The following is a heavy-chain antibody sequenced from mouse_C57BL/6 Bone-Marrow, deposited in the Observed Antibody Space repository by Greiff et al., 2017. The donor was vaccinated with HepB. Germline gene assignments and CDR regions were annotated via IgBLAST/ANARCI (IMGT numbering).Heavy chain of an antibody. V-gene: IGHV12-3*01. D-gene: IGHD4-1*01. J-gene: IGHJ2*01. CDR1: GFPITSGYY. CDR2: ITHSGET. CDR3: ARTGKDY. Sequence: QVQLKESGPGLVKPSQSLFLTCSITGFPITSGYYWIWIRQSPGNPLEWMGYITHSGETFYNQSLQSPISITRETSKNQFFLQLNSVTTEDTAMYYCARTGKDYWGQGTTLTVSS.